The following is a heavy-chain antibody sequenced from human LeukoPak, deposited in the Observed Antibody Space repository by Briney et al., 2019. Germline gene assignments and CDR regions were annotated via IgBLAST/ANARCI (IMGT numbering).Heavy chain of an antibody. Sequence: PGGSLRLSCAVSGFTFRSYAMKWVRQAPGKGLEWVSAITADGSSTHYTISVKGRFTISRDNSKNTLYLQMNSLRAEDTAVYFCAKDVVGQQWPENYWGQGTLVTVSS. CDR1: GFTFRSYA. CDR3: AKDVVGQQWPENY. CDR2: ITADGSST. J-gene: IGHJ4*02. D-gene: IGHD6-19*01. V-gene: IGHV3-23*01.